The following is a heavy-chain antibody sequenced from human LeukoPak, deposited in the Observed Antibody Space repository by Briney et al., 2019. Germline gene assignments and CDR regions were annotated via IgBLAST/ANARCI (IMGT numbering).Heavy chain of an antibody. CDR3: AKVCYYDSSGRWGVLEDAFDI. V-gene: IGHV3-23*01. CDR2: ISGSGGST. J-gene: IGHJ3*02. Sequence: PGGSLRLSCAASGFTFSSYAMSWVRQAPGKGLEWVSAISGSGGSTYYADSVKGRFTISRDNSKNTLYLQMNSLRAEDTAVYYCAKVCYYDSSGRWGVLEDAFDIWGQGTMVTVSS. D-gene: IGHD3-22*01. CDR1: GFTFSSYA.